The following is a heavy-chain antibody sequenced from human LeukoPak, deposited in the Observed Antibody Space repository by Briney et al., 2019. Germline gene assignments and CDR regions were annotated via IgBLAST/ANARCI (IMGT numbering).Heavy chain of an antibody. Sequence: SETLSLTCAVYGGSFSGYYWSWIRQPPGKGLEWIGEINHSGSTNYNPSLKSRVTISVDTSKNQFSLKLSSVTAADTAVYYCARDRVTMVRGRRGWFDPRGQGTLVTVSS. V-gene: IGHV4-34*01. CDR2: INHSGST. D-gene: IGHD3-10*01. J-gene: IGHJ5*02. CDR1: GGSFSGYY. CDR3: ARDRVTMVRGRRGWFDP.